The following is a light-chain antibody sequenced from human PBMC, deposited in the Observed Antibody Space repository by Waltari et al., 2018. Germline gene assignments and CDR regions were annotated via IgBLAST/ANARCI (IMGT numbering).Light chain of an antibody. Sequence: RSSQSVSTSLALYQHRPGQAPRLLIYDASTRATGIPARFSGSGSGTDFTLTISSLEPEDFAVYYCQRRSNSPPWTFGQGTTVEVK. J-gene: IGKJ1*01. CDR2: DAS. CDR3: QRRSNSPPWT. CDR1: QSVSTS. V-gene: IGKV3-11*01.